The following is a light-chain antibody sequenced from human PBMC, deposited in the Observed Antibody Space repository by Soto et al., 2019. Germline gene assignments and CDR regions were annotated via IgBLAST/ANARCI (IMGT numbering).Light chain of an antibody. J-gene: IGKJ4*01. V-gene: IGKV1-9*01. Sequence: IQVTQSRSSLSASVGDSVTITCRAIEDITIYLAWYEQKPGKAPNLLMYPASTLQSGVPSRFRGSGSGTDFTLTISSLQAEDFATYYCQQTRRYPSTFGGGTKVDIK. CDR2: PAS. CDR1: EDITIY. CDR3: QQTRRYPST.